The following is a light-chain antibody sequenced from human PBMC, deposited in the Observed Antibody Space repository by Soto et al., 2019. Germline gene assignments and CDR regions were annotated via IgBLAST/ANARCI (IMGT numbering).Light chain of an antibody. CDR3: QEYGSPSRT. CDR2: GVS. CDR1: QSVSSSY. J-gene: IGKJ2*01. Sequence: EIVLTQSPGTLSLSPGERATLSCRASQSVSSSYLAWYQQKPGQAPRLLIYGVSTRATGIADRFSGSGSGTDFTHTISRLEPEDFAVYYCQEYGSPSRTFGQGTKLEIK. V-gene: IGKV3-20*01.